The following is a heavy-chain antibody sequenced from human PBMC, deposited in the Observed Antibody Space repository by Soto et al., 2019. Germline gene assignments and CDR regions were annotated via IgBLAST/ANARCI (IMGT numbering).Heavy chain of an antibody. CDR2: INHSGST. J-gene: IGHJ4*02. Sequence: SETLSLTCAVYGGSFSGYYWSWIRQPPGKGLEWIGEINHSGSTNYNPSLKSRVTISVDTSKNQFSLKLSSVTAADTAVYYCAIRQDYYDSSGPSLAVVYWGQGTLVTVSS. V-gene: IGHV4-34*01. D-gene: IGHD3-22*01. CDR3: AIRQDYYDSSGPSLAVVY. CDR1: GGSFSGYY.